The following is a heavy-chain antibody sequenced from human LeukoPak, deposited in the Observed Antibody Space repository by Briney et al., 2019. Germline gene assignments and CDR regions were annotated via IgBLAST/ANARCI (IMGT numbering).Heavy chain of an antibody. J-gene: IGHJ4*02. Sequence: ASVKVSCKGSGYTFTSYSMKWVRQAPGQGLEWMGWINTNTGNPTYAQGFTGRFVFSLDTSVSTAYLQISSLKAEDTAVYYCARGPSVLLWFGEFYWGQGILVTVSS. CDR1: GYTFTSYS. D-gene: IGHD3-10*01. CDR2: INTNTGNP. CDR3: ARGPSVLLWFGEFY. V-gene: IGHV7-4-1*02.